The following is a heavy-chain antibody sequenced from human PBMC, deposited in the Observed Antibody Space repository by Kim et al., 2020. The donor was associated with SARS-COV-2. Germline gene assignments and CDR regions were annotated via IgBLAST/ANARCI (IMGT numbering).Heavy chain of an antibody. J-gene: IGHJ6*02. D-gene: IGHD1-26*01. Sequence: SVKVSCKASGGTFSSYAISWVRQAPGQGLEWMGGIIPIFGTANYAQKFQGRVTITADESTSTAYMELSSLRSEDTAVYYCARGQVDPNYYYYYGMDVWGQGTTVTVSS. CDR3: ARGQVDPNYYYYYGMDV. CDR2: IIPIFGTA. V-gene: IGHV1-69*13. CDR1: GGTFSSYA.